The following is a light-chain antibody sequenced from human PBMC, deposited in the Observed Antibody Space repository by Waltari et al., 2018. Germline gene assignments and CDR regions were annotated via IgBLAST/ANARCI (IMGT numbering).Light chain of an antibody. CDR3: QLRSKWLRT. Sequence: EIVLTQSPATLSLSPGESATLTCRARQSVRTYLAWYQQKPGQAPILLIYDAATRATAIPARFSGSGSGTDFTLTISSLEPEDFAVYYCQLRSKWLRTFGQGTKVEV. J-gene: IGKJ1*01. V-gene: IGKV3-11*01. CDR1: QSVRTY. CDR2: DAA.